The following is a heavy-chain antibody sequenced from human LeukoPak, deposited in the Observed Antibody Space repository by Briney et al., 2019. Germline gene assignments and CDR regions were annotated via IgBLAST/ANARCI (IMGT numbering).Heavy chain of an antibody. CDR1: GFTFSSYA. Sequence: GRSLRLSCAASGFTFSSYAMHWVRQAPGKGLEWVAVISYDGSNKYYADSVKGRFTISRDNSKNTLYLQMNSLRAEDTAMYYCASARGSSGYYPDYWGQGTLVTVSS. CDR3: ASARGSSGYYPDY. CDR2: ISYDGSNK. V-gene: IGHV3-30-3*01. J-gene: IGHJ4*02. D-gene: IGHD3-22*01.